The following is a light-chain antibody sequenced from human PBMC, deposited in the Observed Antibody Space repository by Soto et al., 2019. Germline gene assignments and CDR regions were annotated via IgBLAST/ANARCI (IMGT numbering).Light chain of an antibody. V-gene: IGLV2-14*03. J-gene: IGLJ1*01. Sequence: QSALTQPASVSGSPAHSIAISCTGVRTDVDNYGYVSWYQQHPGQVPHLIIYDVSNRPSGVSDLFSGSKSGNTASLTISGLQAEDEADYYCTSYTSSTPFYVFGTGTKVTVL. CDR2: DVS. CDR1: RTDVDNYGY. CDR3: TSYTSSTPFYV.